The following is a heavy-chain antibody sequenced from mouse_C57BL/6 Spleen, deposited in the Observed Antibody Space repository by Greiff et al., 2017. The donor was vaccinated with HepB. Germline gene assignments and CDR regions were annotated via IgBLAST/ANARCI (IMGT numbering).Heavy chain of an antibody. CDR2: INPNNGGT. D-gene: IGHD3-3*01. CDR3: ARGGGRGYFDY. V-gene: IGHV1-22*01. J-gene: IGHJ2*01. Sequence: EVKLQESGPELVKPGASVKMSCKASGYTFTDYNMHWVKQSHGKSLEWIGYINPNNGGTSYNQKFKGKATLTVNKSSSTAYMELRSLTSEDSAVYYCARGGGRGYFDYWGQGTTLTVSS. CDR1: GYTFTDYN.